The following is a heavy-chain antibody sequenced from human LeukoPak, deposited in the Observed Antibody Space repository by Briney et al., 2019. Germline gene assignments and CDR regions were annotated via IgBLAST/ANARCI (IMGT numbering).Heavy chain of an antibody. V-gene: IGHV1-69*13. CDR1: GGTFSSYA. CDR2: IIPIFGTA. J-gene: IGHJ6*03. Sequence: ASVKVSCKASGGTFSSYAISWVRQAPGQGLEWMGGIIPIFGTANCAQKFQGRVTITADESTSTAYMELSSLRSEDTAVYYCARPALYYDFWSGLDYYYYMDVWGKGTTVTVSS. D-gene: IGHD3-3*01. CDR3: ARPALYYDFWSGLDYYYYMDV.